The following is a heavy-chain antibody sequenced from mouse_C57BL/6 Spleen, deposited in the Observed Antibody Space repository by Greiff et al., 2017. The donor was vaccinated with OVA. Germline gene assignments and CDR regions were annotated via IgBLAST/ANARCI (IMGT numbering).Heavy chain of an antibody. D-gene: IGHD1-1*01. CDR3: TRRITTVVADY. V-gene: IGHV14-4*01. J-gene: IGHJ2*01. CDR1: GFNIKDDY. Sequence: EVKLMESGAELVRPGASVKLSCTASGFNIKDDYMHWVKQRPEQGLEWIGWIDPENGDTEYASKFQGKATITADTSSNTAYLQLSSLTSEDTAVYYCTRRITTVVADYWGQGTTLTVSS. CDR2: IDPENGDT.